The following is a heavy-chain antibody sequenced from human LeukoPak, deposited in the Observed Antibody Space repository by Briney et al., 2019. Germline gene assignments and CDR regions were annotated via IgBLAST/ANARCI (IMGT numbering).Heavy chain of an antibody. J-gene: IGHJ4*02. CDR3: AKGLVYCGGDCYSLDY. CDR2: ISGSGGSA. V-gene: IGHV3-23*01. D-gene: IGHD2-21*02. Sequence: GASLRLSCAASGFTFSSYAMSWVRQAPGKGLEWVSAISGSGGSAYYADSVKGRFTISRDNSKNTLYLQMNSLRAEDTAVYYCAKGLVYCGGDCYSLDYWGQGTLVTVSS. CDR1: GFTFSSYA.